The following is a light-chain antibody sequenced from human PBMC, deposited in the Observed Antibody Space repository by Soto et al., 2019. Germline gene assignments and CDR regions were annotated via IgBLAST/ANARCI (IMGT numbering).Light chain of an antibody. Sequence: DIQMTQSPSTLSASVGDRVTITCRASQGISSYLAWYQQKPGKAPKLLVYDASTLQSGVASRFSGSGSGTEFTLIISGLQPDDSATYYCQQYTNTNNPWMFGQGTKVAIK. CDR1: QGISSY. CDR2: DAS. J-gene: IGKJ1*01. CDR3: QQYTNTNNPWM. V-gene: IGKV1-9*01.